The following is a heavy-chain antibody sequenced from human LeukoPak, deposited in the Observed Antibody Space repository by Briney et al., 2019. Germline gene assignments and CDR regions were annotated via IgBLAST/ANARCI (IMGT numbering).Heavy chain of an antibody. V-gene: IGHV5-10-1*01. Sequence: GESLRISCNGSGYSFSSYWINWVRQMPGKGLEWMGRIDPSDSYTNYNPSFQGHVTISADKSISNAYLQWSSLMASDTAMYYCARHTISDYWGQGTQVTVSS. CDR1: GYSFSSYW. J-gene: IGHJ4*02. CDR3: ARHTISDY. D-gene: IGHD3-10*01. CDR2: IDPSDSYT.